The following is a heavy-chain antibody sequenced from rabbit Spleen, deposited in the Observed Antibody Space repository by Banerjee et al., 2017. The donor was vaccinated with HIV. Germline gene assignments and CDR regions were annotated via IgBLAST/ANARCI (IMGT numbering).Heavy chain of an antibody. J-gene: IGHJ4*01. V-gene: IGHV1S7*01. CDR3: ARDCAGGSYFAL. D-gene: IGHD8-1*01. Sequence: QSVEESAGGLVQPGGSLTLTCTASGFSISSYYMNWVRQAPWKGLEWIGYIDPVFGITYYANWVNGRFSISRENAQNTVFLQMTSLTAADTAAYFCARDCAGGSYFALWGPGTLVTVS. CDR1: GFSISSYY. CDR2: IDPVFGIT.